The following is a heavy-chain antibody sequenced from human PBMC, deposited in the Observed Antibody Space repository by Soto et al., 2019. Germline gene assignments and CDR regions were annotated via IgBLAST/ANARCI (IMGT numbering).Heavy chain of an antibody. D-gene: IGHD2-21*02. CDR3: ARDLWGYCGTDCYPLDV. J-gene: IGHJ6*02. V-gene: IGHV4-59*01. CDR1: GGSIRSYY. Sequence: QVRLQESGPGLVKPSETLSLTCTVSGGSIRSYYWSWIRQAPGKGLEWIGYLYNSGSTVYNPLLKSRVTISVDTSKNQVSLKLNSVTAADTAVYYCARDLWGYCGTDCYPLDVWGQGTTVTVSS. CDR2: LYNSGST.